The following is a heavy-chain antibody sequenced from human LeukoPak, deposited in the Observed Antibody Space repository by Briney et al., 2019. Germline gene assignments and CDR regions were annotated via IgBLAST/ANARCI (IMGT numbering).Heavy chain of an antibody. CDR1: RITFTYW. J-gene: IGHJ4*02. D-gene: IGHD3-3*01. CDR2: IKQDGSEK. Sequence: GGSLRLSCAASRITFTYWMSWVRQAPGKGLEWVANIKQDGSEKYYVDSVKGRFTISRDNAKKSLFLQMNSLRAQDTAVYYCASSFSDDFWSGHFWGQGTLVTVSS. V-gene: IGHV3-7*01. CDR3: ASSFSDDFWSGHF.